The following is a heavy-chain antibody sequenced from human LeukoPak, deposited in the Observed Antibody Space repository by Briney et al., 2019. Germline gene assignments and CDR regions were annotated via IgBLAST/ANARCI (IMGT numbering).Heavy chain of an antibody. V-gene: IGHV3-23*01. CDR1: GFTFNSYS. Sequence: GGSLRLSCAASGFTFNSYSMSWVHQAPGKGLEWVSLISGSGGHTYYADSVKGRFTISRDDSKNTLYLEMNNLRAEDTAVFYCAREPPHCGGDCFSLLDNWGQGTLVTVSS. J-gene: IGHJ4*02. CDR2: ISGSGGHT. D-gene: IGHD2-21*02. CDR3: AREPPHCGGDCFSLLDN.